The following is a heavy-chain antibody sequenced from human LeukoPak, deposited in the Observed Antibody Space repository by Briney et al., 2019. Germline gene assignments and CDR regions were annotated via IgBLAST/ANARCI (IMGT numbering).Heavy chain of an antibody. V-gene: IGHV3-74*01. CDR3: ARSLPYGTTWYGRSDF. D-gene: IGHD6-13*01. J-gene: IGHJ4*02. CDR2: IINDGSST. CDR1: GFNFKNCW. Sequence: GGSLRLSCAASGFNFKNCWMHWVRQAPGKGLEWVSRIINDGSSTTYADSVKGRFTISRDNAMNSLYLQMNSLRAEDTAIYYCARSLPYGTTWYGRSDFWGQGTLVTVSS.